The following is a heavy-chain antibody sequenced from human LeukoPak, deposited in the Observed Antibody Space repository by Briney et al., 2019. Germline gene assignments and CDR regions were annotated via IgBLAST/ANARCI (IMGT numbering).Heavy chain of an antibody. CDR2: VSGSGGRT. V-gene: IGHV3-23*01. D-gene: IGHD2/OR15-2a*01. CDR1: GFTFSSYW. CDR3: AKVNRGSVVNYFGLDS. Sequence: GGSLRLSCAASGFTFSSYWMSWVRQAPGKGLEWVSAVSGSGGRTFYADSVEGRFTISRDNSKNVLYLQMNSLTLEDTATYYCAKVNRGSVVNYFGLDSWGQGTLVTVSS. J-gene: IGHJ4*02.